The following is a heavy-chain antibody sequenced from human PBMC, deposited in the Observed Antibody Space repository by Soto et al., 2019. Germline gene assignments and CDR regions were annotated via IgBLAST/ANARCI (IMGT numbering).Heavy chain of an antibody. CDR2: IYSGGST. CDR3: ASSVAGPYDAFDI. D-gene: IGHD6-19*01. Sequence: EVQLVETGGGLIQPGGSLRLSCAASGFTVSSNYMSWVRQAPGKGLEWVSVIYSGGSTYYADSVKGRFTISRDNSKNTLYLQMNSLRAEDTAVYYCASSVAGPYDAFDIWGQGTMVTVSS. J-gene: IGHJ3*02. CDR1: GFTVSSNY. V-gene: IGHV3-53*02.